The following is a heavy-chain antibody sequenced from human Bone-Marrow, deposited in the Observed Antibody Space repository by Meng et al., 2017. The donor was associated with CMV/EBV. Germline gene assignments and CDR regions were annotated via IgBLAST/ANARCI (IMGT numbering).Heavy chain of an antibody. J-gene: IGHJ4*02. CDR3: AKDKGEGSSWYVIDY. Sequence: GGSLRLSCAASGFTFSSYSVNWVRQAPGKGLEWVSSLSSSSSYIYYADSVKGRFTISRDNSKNTMYLQMNSLRAEDTAVYYCAKDKGEGSSWYVIDYWGQGTLVTVSS. D-gene: IGHD6-13*01. CDR1: GFTFSSYS. V-gene: IGHV3-21*01. CDR2: LSSSSSYI.